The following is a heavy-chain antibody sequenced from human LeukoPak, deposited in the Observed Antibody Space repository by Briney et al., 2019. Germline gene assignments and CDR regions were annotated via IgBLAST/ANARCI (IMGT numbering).Heavy chain of an antibody. CDR2: IYHSGTT. V-gene: IGHV4-38-2*02. J-gene: IGHJ4*02. Sequence: SETLSLTCTVSGYSISSGYYWGWIRQPPGEGLEWIGLIYHSGTTYYNPSLKSRVTISVDTSKNQFSLKLSSVTAADTAVYYCARRRYSGSYVDYWGQGTLVTVSS. CDR3: ARRRYSGSYVDY. CDR1: GYSISSGYY. D-gene: IGHD1-26*01.